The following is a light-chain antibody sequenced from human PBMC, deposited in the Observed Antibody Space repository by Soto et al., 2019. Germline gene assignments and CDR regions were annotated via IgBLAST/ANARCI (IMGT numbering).Light chain of an antibody. CDR1: QSVTNNY. CDR2: GAS. J-gene: IGKJ2*01. V-gene: IGKV3-20*01. Sequence: EIVLTQSPGTLSLSPGERATLSCWASQSVTNNYLAWYQQQPGQAPRLLIYGASNRATGIPDRFSGSGSGTDFPLTISRLEPEDSAVYYCQQYGSLPFTFGQGTELEIK. CDR3: QQYGSLPFT.